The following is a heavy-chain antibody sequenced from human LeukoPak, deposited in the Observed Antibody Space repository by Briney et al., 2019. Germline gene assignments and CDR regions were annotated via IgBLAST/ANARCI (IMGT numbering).Heavy chain of an antibody. CDR2: IYYSGST. CDR1: GGSISSGDYY. CDR3: ARGLAPLSGWFRPGYYFDY. Sequence: PSETLSLTCTVSGGSISSGDYYWSWIRQPPGKGLEWIGYIYYSGSTYYNPSLKSRVTISVDTSKNQFSLKLSSVTAADTAVYYCARGLAPLSGWFRPGYYFDYWGQGTLVTVSS. J-gene: IGHJ4*02. D-gene: IGHD6-19*01. V-gene: IGHV4-30-4*02.